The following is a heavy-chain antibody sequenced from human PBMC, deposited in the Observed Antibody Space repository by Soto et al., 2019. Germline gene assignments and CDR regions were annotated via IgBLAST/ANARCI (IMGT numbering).Heavy chain of an antibody. Sequence: PSETLSLTCTVSGGSISSSSYYWGWIRQPPGKGLEWIGSIYYSGSTYHNPSLKSRVTISVDTSKNQFSLKLSSVTAADTAVYYCARRISYGIFDYWGQGTLVTVSS. CDR1: GGSISSSSYY. D-gene: IGHD5-18*01. J-gene: IGHJ4*02. CDR2: IYYSGST. CDR3: ARRISYGIFDY. V-gene: IGHV4-39*01.